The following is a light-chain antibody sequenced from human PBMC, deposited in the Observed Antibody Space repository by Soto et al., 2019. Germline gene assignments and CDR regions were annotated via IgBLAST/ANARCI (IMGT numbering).Light chain of an antibody. V-gene: IGLV2-8*01. CDR2: EVN. J-gene: IGLJ1*01. CDR1: SSDVGGFNY. CDR3: SSYAGINNLGV. Sequence: QSALTQPPSASGSPGQTVTISCTGTSSDVGGFNYVSWYQQHPGKAPKLMISEVNKRPAGVPDRFSGSKSGNTASLTVSGLQAEDGADYYCSSYAGINNLGVFGTGTKLTVL.